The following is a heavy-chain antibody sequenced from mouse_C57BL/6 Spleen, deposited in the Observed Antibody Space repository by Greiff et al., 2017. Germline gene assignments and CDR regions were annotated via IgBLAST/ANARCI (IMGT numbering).Heavy chain of an antibody. CDR2: INPSTGGT. CDR1: GYSFTGYY. V-gene: IGHV1-42*01. Sequence: VQLQQSGPELVKPGASVKISCKASGYSFTGYYMNWVKQSPEKSLEWIGEINPSTGGTTYNQKFKANATLTVDKSSSTAYMQLKSLTSEDSAVYYCARVRWYDYDNYYAMDYWGQGTSVTVSS. J-gene: IGHJ4*01. D-gene: IGHD2-4*01. CDR3: ARVRWYDYDNYYAMDY.